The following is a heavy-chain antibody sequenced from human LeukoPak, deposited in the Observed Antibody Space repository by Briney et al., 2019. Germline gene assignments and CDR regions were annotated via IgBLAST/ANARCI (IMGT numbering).Heavy chain of an antibody. V-gene: IGHV4-39*07. D-gene: IGHD5-24*01. CDR2: IYYSGST. CDR3: ARDRPLDWRDAFDI. J-gene: IGHJ4*02. CDR1: GGSISSSSYY. Sequence: PSETLSLTCTVSGGSISSSSYYWGWIRQPPGKGLEWIGSIYYSGSTYYNPSLKSRVTISVDTSKNQFSLKLSSVTAADTAVYYCARDRPLDWRDAFDIWGQGTLVTVSS.